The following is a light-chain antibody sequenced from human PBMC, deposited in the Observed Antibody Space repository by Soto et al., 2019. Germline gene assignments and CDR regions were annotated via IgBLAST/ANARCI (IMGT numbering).Light chain of an antibody. CDR1: QSIRSN. Sequence: EIVLTQSPATLSLSPGEGATLSCRVSQSIRSNLAWYQQRPGQAPRLLMYGASTRADGIPARFTGSGSGTEFTLTISSLQSEDFAVYYCQQYHIWPPWTSGQGTKVDI. J-gene: IGKJ1*01. CDR2: GAS. V-gene: IGKV3-15*01. CDR3: QQYHIWPPWT.